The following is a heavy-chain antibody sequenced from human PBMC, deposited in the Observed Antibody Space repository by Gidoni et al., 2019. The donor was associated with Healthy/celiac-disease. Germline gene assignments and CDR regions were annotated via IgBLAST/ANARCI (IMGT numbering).Heavy chain of an antibody. CDR1: EFPFSSYA. CDR2: ISGSGGST. D-gene: IGHD6-19*01. J-gene: IGHJ4*02. V-gene: IGHV3-23*01. CDR3: AKVKGSGWYNDY. Sequence: VQLLESGGGLVQPWGSLTLSFSASEFPFSSYAMSWVRQAPGKGLEWVSAISGSGGSTNYADSVKGRFTISRDNSKNTLYLQMNSLRAEDTAVYYCAKVKGSGWYNDYWGQGTLVTVSS.